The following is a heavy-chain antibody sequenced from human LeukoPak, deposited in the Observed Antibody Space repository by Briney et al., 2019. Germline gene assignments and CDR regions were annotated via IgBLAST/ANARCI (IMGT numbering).Heavy chain of an antibody. Sequence: ASVKVSCKASGYTFTSYYMHWVRQAPGQGLEWMGIINPSGGSTSYARKFQGRVTMTRDMSTSTDYMELSSPRSEDTAVYYCARDNSVEDTAWWFDPWGQGTLVTVSS. J-gene: IGHJ5*02. D-gene: IGHD4-23*01. V-gene: IGHV1-46*01. CDR3: ARDNSVEDTAWWFDP. CDR1: GYTFTSYY. CDR2: INPSGGST.